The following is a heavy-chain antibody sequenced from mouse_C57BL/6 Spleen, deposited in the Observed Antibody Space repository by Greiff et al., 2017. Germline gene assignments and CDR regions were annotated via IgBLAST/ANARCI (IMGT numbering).Heavy chain of an antibody. CDR1: GYAFSSYW. V-gene: IGHV1-80*01. Sequence: VQLQQSGAELVKPGASVKISCKASGYAFSSYWMNWVKQRPGTGLEWIGQIYPGDGDTNYNGKFKGKATLTADKSSSPAYMQLSSLTSEDSAVYFCASSPMITRLYYAMDYWGQGTSVTVSS. CDR2: IYPGDGDT. D-gene: IGHD2-4*01. J-gene: IGHJ4*01. CDR3: ASSPMITRLYYAMDY.